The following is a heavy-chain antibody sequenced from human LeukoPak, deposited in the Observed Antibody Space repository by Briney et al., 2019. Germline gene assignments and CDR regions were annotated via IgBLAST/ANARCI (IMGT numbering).Heavy chain of an antibody. Sequence: ASVKVSCKDSGYTFTGYYMHSVRQAPGQGLEWMGWIYPNSGGTNYAQKFQGRVTMTRDTSISTAYMELSRLRSDDTAVYYCARRIVVPADYYYYGMDVWGQGTTVTVSS. CDR3: ARRIVVPADYYYYGMDV. V-gene: IGHV1-2*02. CDR2: IYPNSGGT. CDR1: GYTFTGYY. J-gene: IGHJ6*02. D-gene: IGHD2-2*01.